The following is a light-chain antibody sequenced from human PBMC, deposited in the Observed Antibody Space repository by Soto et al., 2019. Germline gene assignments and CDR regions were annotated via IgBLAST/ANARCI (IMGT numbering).Light chain of an antibody. V-gene: IGLV2-14*01. J-gene: IGLJ7*01. CDR2: DVS. CDR3: SLYTSSSTYV. CDR1: SGDVGGYNY. Sequence: QSALTQPASVSGSPGQSITISCTGTSGDVGGYNYVSWYQQHPGKAPKLMIYDVSNRPSGVSNRFSGSKSGNTASLTISGRRAEDEADYYCSLYTSSSTYVFGTGTQLTVL.